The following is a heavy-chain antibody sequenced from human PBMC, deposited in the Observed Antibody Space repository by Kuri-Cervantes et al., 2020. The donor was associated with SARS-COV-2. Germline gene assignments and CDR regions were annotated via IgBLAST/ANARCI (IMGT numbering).Heavy chain of an antibody. CDR3: AKDRRGSGPFDY. J-gene: IGHJ4*02. V-gene: IGHV4-34*01. D-gene: IGHD3-10*01. CDR2: INHSGST. Sequence: SETLSLTCAVYGGSFSGYYWSWIRQPPGKGLEWIGEINHSGSTNYNPSLKSRVTISVDTSKNQFSLKLSSVTAADTAVYYCAKDRRGSGPFDYWGQGTLVTVSS. CDR1: GGSFSGYY.